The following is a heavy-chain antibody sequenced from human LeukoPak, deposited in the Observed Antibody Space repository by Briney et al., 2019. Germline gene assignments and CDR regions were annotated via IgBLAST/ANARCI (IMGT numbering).Heavy chain of an antibody. V-gene: IGHV4-59*01. CDR1: GGSISSYF. D-gene: IGHD3-9*01. CDR2: IYYSGST. Sequence: SETLSLTCTVSGGSISSYFWSWIRQPPGKGLEWIGYIYYSGSTNYNPSLKGRVTISVDTSKNQFSLKLSSVTAADTAVYYCARDPVDDISRPPNWYYYMDVWGKGTTVTVSS. J-gene: IGHJ6*03. CDR3: ARDPVDDISRPPNWYYYMDV.